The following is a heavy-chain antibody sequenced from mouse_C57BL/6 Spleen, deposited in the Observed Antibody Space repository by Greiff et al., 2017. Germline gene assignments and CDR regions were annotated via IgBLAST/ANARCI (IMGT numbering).Heavy chain of an antibody. V-gene: IGHV1-22*01. D-gene: IGHD1-1*01. Sequence: VQLQQSGPELVKPGASVKMSCKASGYTFTDYNMHWVKQSHGKSLEWIGYINPNNGGTSYNQKFKGKATLTVNKSSSTSYMELRSLTSEDSAVYYCARSPFITTVVADYCGQGTTLTVSS. CDR3: ARSPFITTVVADY. CDR2: INPNNGGT. CDR1: GYTFTDYN. J-gene: IGHJ2*01.